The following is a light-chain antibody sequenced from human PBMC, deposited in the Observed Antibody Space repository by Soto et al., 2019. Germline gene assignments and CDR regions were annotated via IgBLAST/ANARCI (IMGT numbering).Light chain of an antibody. CDR1: SSDVGGYNY. CDR3: SSYTRNSTLV. J-gene: IGLJ2*01. V-gene: IGLV2-14*01. CDR2: EVS. Sequence: QSALTQPASVSGSPGQSIPISCTGTSSDVGGYNYVSWYQQHPGKAPKFMIYEVSNRPSGVSNRFSGSKSGNTASLTISGLQAEDEADYYCSSYTRNSTLVFGGGTKLTVL.